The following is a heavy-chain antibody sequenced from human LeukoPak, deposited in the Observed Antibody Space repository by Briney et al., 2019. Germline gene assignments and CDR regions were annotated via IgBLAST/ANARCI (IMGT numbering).Heavy chain of an antibody. V-gene: IGHV4-4*07. Sequence: SETLSLTCNVSGGSISTNSWSWIRQPAGKGLEWIGHIYTSGSPNYNPSLRSRVTMSVDTSKNQISLRLSSVTAADTAVYYCARGSEQWLTYFDYWGLGTQVTVSS. CDR3: ARGSEQWLTYFDY. D-gene: IGHD6-19*01. J-gene: IGHJ4*02. CDR2: IYTSGSP. CDR1: GGSISTNS.